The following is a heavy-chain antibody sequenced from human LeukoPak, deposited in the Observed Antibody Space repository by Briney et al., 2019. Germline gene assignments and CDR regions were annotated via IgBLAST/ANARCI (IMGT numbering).Heavy chain of an antibody. J-gene: IGHJ4*02. CDR2: IYSGGST. Sequence: GGSLRLSCAASGFTFSSYAMSWVRQAPGKGLEWVSVIYSGGSTYYADSVKGRFTISRDNSKNTLFLQMNSLRAEDTAVYYCARCSLAYFDYWGQGTLVTVSS. V-gene: IGHV3-66*01. CDR1: GFTFSSYA. CDR3: ARCSLAYFDY.